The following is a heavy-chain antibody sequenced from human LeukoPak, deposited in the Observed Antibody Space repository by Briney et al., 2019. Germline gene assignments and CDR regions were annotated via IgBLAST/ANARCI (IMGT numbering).Heavy chain of an antibody. V-gene: IGHV3-72*01. CDR2: SGNKADSYTA. J-gene: IGHJ3*02. CDR1: GFTLSDHY. Sequence: GGSLRLSCAASGFTLSDHYIAWFRRAPGKGVEWVVRSGNKADSYTAEFAASVKGRFTLSRDDSKNSLYLQMNLLRTEDTAMYHCIRGYSGISVYAFDIWGQGTTVTVSS. D-gene: IGHD5-12*01. CDR3: IRGYSGISVYAFDI.